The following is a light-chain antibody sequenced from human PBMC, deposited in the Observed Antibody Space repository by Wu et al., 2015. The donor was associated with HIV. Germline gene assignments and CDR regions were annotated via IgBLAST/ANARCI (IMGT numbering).Light chain of an antibody. V-gene: IGKV1-39*01. J-gene: IGKJ2*02. CDR1: QDITNY. CDR3: QQSYSTPGT. Sequence: DIQMTQSPSSLSASVGDRVIITCQASQDITNYLNWYQQKPGKAPKLLIYDASNLETGVPSRFSGSGSGTDFTLTINSLQPEDFATYYCQQSYSTPGTFGQGTKLEIK. CDR2: DAS.